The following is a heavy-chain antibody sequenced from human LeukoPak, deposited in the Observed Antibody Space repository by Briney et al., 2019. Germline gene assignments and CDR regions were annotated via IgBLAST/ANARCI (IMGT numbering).Heavy chain of an antibody. V-gene: IGHV3-30-3*01. CDR3: ARGTVSGYPDY. CDR2: ISYDGSTK. D-gene: IGHD4-11*01. J-gene: IGHJ4*02. CDR1: GFTFSSYP. Sequence: GGSLILSCAASGFTFSSYPIHWVRQAPVKGLEWVAVISYDGSTKYYADSVKGRFTISRDNSKNTLYLQMNSLRTEDTAVYHCARGTVSGYPDYWGQGSLVSVSS.